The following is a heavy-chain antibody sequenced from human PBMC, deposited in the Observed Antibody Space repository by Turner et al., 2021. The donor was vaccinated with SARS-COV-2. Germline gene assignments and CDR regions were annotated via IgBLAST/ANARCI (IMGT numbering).Heavy chain of an antibody. Sequence: EVQLLESGGGLVQPGGSLRLSCSASGFTFSIYAMNWVRQAPGKGLELVSGISGRGESLYYADPVKGRFTISRDNSKNTVHLQMNSLRADDTAVYYCAKYGWSSSSRGAVDLWGHGTMVTVSS. CDR1: GFTFSIYA. CDR2: ISGRGESL. J-gene: IGHJ3*01. D-gene: IGHD6-13*01. V-gene: IGHV3-23*01. CDR3: AKYGWSSSSRGAVDL.